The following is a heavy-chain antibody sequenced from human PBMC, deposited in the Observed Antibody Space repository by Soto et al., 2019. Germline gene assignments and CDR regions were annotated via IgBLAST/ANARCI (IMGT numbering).Heavy chain of an antibody. Sequence: GGSLRLSCAASGFTFSSYWMSWVLQAPGKGLEWVANIKQDGSEKYYVDSVKGRFTISRDNAKNSLYLQMNSLRAEDTAVYYCAREPYCSGGSCYVGDAFDIWGQGTMVTVSS. V-gene: IGHV3-7*01. D-gene: IGHD2-15*01. CDR1: GFTFSSYW. CDR2: IKQDGSEK. CDR3: AREPYCSGGSCYVGDAFDI. J-gene: IGHJ3*02.